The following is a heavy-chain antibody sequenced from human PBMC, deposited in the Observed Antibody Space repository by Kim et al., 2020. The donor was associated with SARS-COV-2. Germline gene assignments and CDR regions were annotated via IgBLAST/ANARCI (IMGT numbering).Heavy chain of an antibody. Sequence: ASVKVSCKASGYTFTSYGISWVRQAPGQGLEWMGWISAYNGNTNYAQKLQGRVTMTTDTSTSTAYMELRSLRSDDTAVYYCARQQEYYYDSSGYYRSSGIGLFDYWGQGTLVTVSS. CDR3: ARQQEYYYDSSGYYRSSGIGLFDY. J-gene: IGHJ4*02. CDR1: GYTFTSYG. D-gene: IGHD3-22*01. V-gene: IGHV1-18*01. CDR2: ISAYNGNT.